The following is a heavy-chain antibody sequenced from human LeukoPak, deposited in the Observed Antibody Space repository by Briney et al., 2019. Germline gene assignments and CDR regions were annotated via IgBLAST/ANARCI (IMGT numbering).Heavy chain of an antibody. D-gene: IGHD1-1*01. Sequence: PGGSLRLSCAASGFTFSSYAMSWVRQVPGKGLEWVPSISGSGGSTYYADSVKGRFTISRDNSKNTLYLQMNGLRAEDTALYYCAEWNSVYWYFDLWGRGTLITVSS. CDR3: AEWNSVYWYFDL. CDR1: GFTFSSYA. J-gene: IGHJ2*01. CDR2: ISGSGGST. V-gene: IGHV3-23*01.